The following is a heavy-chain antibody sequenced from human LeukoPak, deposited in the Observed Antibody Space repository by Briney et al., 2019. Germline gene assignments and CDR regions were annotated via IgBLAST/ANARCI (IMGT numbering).Heavy chain of an antibody. V-gene: IGHV1-18*04. D-gene: IGHD6-19*01. J-gene: IGHJ4*02. Sequence: ASVKVSCKASGYTFTGYYMHWVRQAPGQGLEWMGWISGYNGKTDFAPKLQGRLSMTTDASTNTAYMELRSLTSDDTAVYYCARDRDSIAVAGSPRYFDYWGQGTLVTVSS. CDR3: ARDRDSIAVAGSPRYFDY. CDR1: GYTFTGYY. CDR2: ISGYNGKT.